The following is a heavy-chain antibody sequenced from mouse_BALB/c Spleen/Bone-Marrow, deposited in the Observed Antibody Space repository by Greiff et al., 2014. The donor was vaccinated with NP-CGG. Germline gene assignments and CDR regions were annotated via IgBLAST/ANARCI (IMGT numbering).Heavy chain of an antibody. D-gene: IGHD1-1*01. J-gene: IGHJ1*01. Sequence: EVNLVESGGDLVKPGGSLKPSCAASGFTFSNYGMSWVRQTPDKRLEWVATISSGGSYTYYPDSLKGRFTISRDNAKNTLYLQMSSLKSEDTAMYYCASPHYYDSSPWWYFDVWGAGTTVAVSS. V-gene: IGHV5-6*01. CDR1: GFTFSNYG. CDR2: ISSGGSYT. CDR3: ASPHYYDSSPWWYFDV.